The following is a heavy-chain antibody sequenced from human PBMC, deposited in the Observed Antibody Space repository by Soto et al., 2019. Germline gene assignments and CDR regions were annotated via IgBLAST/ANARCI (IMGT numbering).Heavy chain of an antibody. CDR3: ARVDIAVVPSTTFDY. V-gene: IGHV4-39*01. Sequence: QLQLQESGPGLVKPSETLSLTCTVSGGSISSSSYYWGWIRQPPGKGLEWIGSINYSGITYYNPSLKSRVTLSFDTSKNQCSLRLSSVTAAETAVYYCARVDIAVVPSTTFDYWSQGNLVTVSS. D-gene: IGHD2-2*01. J-gene: IGHJ4*02. CDR2: INYSGIT. CDR1: GGSISSSSYY.